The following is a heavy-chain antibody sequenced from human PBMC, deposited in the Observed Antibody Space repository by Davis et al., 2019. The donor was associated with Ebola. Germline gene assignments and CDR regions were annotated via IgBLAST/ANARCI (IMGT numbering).Heavy chain of an antibody. CDR1: GFSLRSGRVC. D-gene: IGHD6-13*01. V-gene: IGHV2-70*13. CDR2: IDWFGDE. Sequence: SGPTLVKPTQTLTLTCTVSGFSLRSGRVCVSWIRQPPGKALEWLALIDWFGDEYYSSSLKTRLTISRDTSKNQVVLTMTNMDPVDTATYYCARTHQQLDAGMDVWGKGTTVTVSS. CDR3: ARTHQQLDAGMDV. J-gene: IGHJ6*04.